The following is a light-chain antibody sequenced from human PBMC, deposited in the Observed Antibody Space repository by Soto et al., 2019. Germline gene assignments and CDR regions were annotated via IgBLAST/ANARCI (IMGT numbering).Light chain of an antibody. CDR3: SSYTSSSSVV. J-gene: IGLJ2*01. V-gene: IGLV2-18*02. CDR1: SSDVGSYNR. CDR2: EVS. Sequence: QSALTQPLSVSGSPGQSVTISCTGTSSDVGSYNRVSWYQQPPGTAPKLMIYEVSNRPSGVPDRFSGSKSGNTASLTISGLQAEDEADYYCSSYTSSSSVVFGGGTQLTVL.